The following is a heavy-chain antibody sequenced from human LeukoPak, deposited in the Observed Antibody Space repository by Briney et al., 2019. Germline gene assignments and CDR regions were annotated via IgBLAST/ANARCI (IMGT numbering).Heavy chain of an antibody. J-gene: IGHJ6*03. CDR2: ISSSGSTI. CDR3: ASLGDYYYYYCMDV. CDR1: GFTFSDYY. D-gene: IGHD3-16*01. Sequence: GGSLRLSCAASGFTFSDYYMSWLRQAPGKGLEWVSYISSSGSTIYYADSVKGRFTISRDNAKNSLYLQMNSLGAEDTAVYYCASLGDYYYYYCMDVWGKGTTVTVSS. V-gene: IGHV3-11*04.